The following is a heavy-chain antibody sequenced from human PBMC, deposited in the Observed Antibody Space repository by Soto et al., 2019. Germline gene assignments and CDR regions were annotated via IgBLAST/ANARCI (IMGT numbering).Heavy chain of an antibody. CDR1: GGSVTSDSYY. J-gene: IGHJ4*02. D-gene: IGHD5-12*01. Sequence: SETLSLTCSVSGGSVTSDSYYWNWIRQPPGKGLEWIGYINDSGRTNYNTSLRTRVNILVDKSKNQFSLRLNSVTATDTAVYYCARDRGYSGCDLIWRQGTLGTVS. CDR2: INDSGRT. CDR3: ARDRGYSGCDLI. V-gene: IGHV4-61*01.